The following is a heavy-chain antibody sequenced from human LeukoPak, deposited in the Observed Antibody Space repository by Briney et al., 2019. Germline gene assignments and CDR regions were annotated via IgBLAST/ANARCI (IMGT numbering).Heavy chain of an antibody. J-gene: IGHJ6*03. Sequence: ASVKVSCKASGYTFTSYGISWVRQAPGQGLEWMGWISAYNGNTNYAQKLQGRVTMTTDTSTSTAYMELRSLRSDDTAVYYCATNPFALAVAGTYYYYYMDVWGKGTTVTISS. CDR1: GYTFTSYG. V-gene: IGHV1-18*01. CDR2: ISAYNGNT. D-gene: IGHD6-19*01. CDR3: ATNPFALAVAGTYYYYYMDV.